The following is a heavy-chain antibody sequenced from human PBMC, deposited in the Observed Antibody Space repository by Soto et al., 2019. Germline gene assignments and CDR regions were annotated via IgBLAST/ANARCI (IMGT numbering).Heavy chain of an antibody. Sequence: GASVKVSCKASGYTFTGYYMHWVRQAPGQGLEWMGWINPNSGGTNYAQKFQGWVTMTRDTSISTAYMELSRLRSDDTAVYYCARAAPALGSGSYPYYYYYYGMDVWGKGTTVTVSS. CDR2: INPNSGGT. D-gene: IGHD1-26*01. V-gene: IGHV1-2*04. CDR1: GYTFTGYY. CDR3: ARAAPALGSGSYPYYYYYYGMDV. J-gene: IGHJ6*04.